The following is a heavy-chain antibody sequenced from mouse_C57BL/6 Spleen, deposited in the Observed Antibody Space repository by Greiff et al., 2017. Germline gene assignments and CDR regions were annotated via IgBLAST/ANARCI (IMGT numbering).Heavy chain of an antibody. V-gene: IGHV1-82*01. J-gene: IGHJ3*01. D-gene: IGHD1-1*01. CDR3: ASYYYGSSLFAY. Sequence: LQESGPELVKPGASVKISCKASGYAFSSSWMNWVKQRPGKGLEWIGRFYPGDGDTNYNGKFKGKATLTADKSSSTAYMQLSSLTSEDSAVYFCASYYYGSSLFAYWGQGTLVTVSA. CDR1: GYAFSSSW. CDR2: FYPGDGDT.